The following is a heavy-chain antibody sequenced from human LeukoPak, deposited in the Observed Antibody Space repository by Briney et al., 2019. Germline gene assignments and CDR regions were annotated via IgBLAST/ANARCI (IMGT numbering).Heavy chain of an antibody. CDR3: AKVRAPSGWFNSDY. CDR2: ISASGDST. J-gene: IGHJ4*02. V-gene: IGHV3-23*01. Sequence: GGSLRLSCAASRFTFSNYVMNWVRQAPGKGLEWVSGISASGDSTYYADSVKGRFTISRDNSKNTLYLQMNSLRVEDTAAYYCAKVRAPSGWFNSDYWGQGTLVAVSS. D-gene: IGHD6-19*01. CDR1: RFTFSNYV.